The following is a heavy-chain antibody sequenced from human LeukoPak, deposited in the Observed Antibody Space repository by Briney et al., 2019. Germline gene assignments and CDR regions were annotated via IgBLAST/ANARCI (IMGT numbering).Heavy chain of an antibody. CDR2: INHSGST. CDR3: ARVRFYSNYRYYYYMDV. D-gene: IGHD4-11*01. J-gene: IGHJ6*03. V-gene: IGHV4-39*07. Sequence: KASETLSLTCTVSGGSISSSSYYWGWIRQPPGKGLEWIVEINHSGSTNYNPSLKSRVTISVDTSKNQFSLKLSSVTAADTAVYYCARVRFYSNYRYYYYMDVWGKGTTVTVSS. CDR1: GGSISSSSYY.